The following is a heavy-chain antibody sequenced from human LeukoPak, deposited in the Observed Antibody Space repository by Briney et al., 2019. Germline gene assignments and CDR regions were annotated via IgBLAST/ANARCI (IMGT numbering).Heavy chain of an antibody. V-gene: IGHV3-48*04. CDR1: GFTFSSYS. Sequence: GGSLRVSCAASGFTFSSYSMNWVRQAPGKGLEWVSYITRSSSTIYYANSVKGRFTISRDDAKNSLYLQMNSLRAEDTAVYYCARGIESSRGSDYWGQGTLVTVSS. J-gene: IGHJ4*02. D-gene: IGHD5/OR15-5a*01. CDR3: ARGIESSRGSDY. CDR2: ITRSSSTI.